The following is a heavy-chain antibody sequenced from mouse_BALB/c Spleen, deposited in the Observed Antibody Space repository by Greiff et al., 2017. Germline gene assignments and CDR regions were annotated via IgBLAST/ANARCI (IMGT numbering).Heavy chain of an antibody. CDR1: GFTFSSYT. Sequence: VQLKESGGGLVKPGGSLKLSCAASGFTFSSYTMSWVRQTPEKRLEWVATISSGGSYTYYPDSVKGRFTISRDNAKNTLYLQMSSLKSEDTAMYYCIYDGLFAYWGQGTLVTVSA. V-gene: IGHV5-6-4*01. CDR3: IYDGLFAY. D-gene: IGHD2-3*01. CDR2: ISSGGSYT. J-gene: IGHJ3*01.